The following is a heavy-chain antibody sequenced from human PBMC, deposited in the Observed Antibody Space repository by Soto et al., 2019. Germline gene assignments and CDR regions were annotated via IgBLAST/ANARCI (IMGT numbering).Heavy chain of an antibody. CDR2: MNPNNGNT. J-gene: IGHJ5*02. V-gene: IGHV1-8*01. CDR3: ARMNYYDSKGPNWFDP. Sequence: ASVKVSCKASGYAFVSYDINWVRQATGQGLGWMGWMNPNNGNTGYAQRFQGRVTMTRNTSTNTAYMELSGLRSEDSAIYYCARMNYYDSKGPNWFDPWGQGTLVTVSS. CDR1: GYAFVSYD. D-gene: IGHD3-10*01.